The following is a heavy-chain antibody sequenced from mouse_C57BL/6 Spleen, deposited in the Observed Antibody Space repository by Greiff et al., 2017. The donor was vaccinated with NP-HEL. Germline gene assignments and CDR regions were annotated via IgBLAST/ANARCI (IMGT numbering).Heavy chain of an antibody. J-gene: IGHJ2*01. D-gene: IGHD1-1*01. CDR2: IHPNSGST. Sequence: QVQLKQPGAELVKPGASVKLSCKASGYTFTSYWMHWVKQRPGQGLEWIGMIHPNSGSTNYNEKFKSKATLTVDKSSSTAYMQLSSLTSEDSAVYYCARDTTVVGDYWGQGTTLTVSS. CDR1: GYTFTSYW. V-gene: IGHV1-64*01. CDR3: ARDTTVVGDY.